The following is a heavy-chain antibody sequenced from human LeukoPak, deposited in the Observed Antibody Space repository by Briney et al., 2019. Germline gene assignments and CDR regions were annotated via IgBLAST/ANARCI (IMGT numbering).Heavy chain of an antibody. CDR3: ANYYGSGSPVDY. D-gene: IGHD3-10*01. CDR2: ISGSGGST. Sequence: GGSLRLSCAASGFTFSSYGMSWVRKAPGKGLEWVSAISGSGGSTYYADSVKGRFTISRDNSKNTLYLQMNSLRAEDTAVYYCANYYGSGSPVDYWGQGTLVTVSS. V-gene: IGHV3-23*01. J-gene: IGHJ4*02. CDR1: GFTFSSYG.